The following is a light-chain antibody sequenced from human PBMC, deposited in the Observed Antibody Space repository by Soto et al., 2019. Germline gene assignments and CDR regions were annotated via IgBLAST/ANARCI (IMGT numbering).Light chain of an antibody. CDR3: QVWDSSSAHRV. Sequence: SYELTQPPSVSVAPGQTARITCGGSNIRSKSVHWYQQQPGQAPVLVIYDNSDRPSGIPERFSGSNSGNTATLTISRVEAGDEADYYCQVWDSSSAHRVFGGGTKLTVL. V-gene: IGLV3-21*02. J-gene: IGLJ3*02. CDR2: DNS. CDR1: NIRSKS.